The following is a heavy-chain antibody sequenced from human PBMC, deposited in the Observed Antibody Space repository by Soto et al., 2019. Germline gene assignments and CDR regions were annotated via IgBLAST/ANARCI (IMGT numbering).Heavy chain of an antibody. J-gene: IGHJ4*02. CDR1: GFTFSDYY. V-gene: IGHV3-11*06. Sequence: LRLSCEASGFTFSDYYMSWIRQAPGKGLEWIAYSSNSGTFTKYADSVKGRFSISRDNAKNSLYLQINNLSGEDTATYFCARSGDNYNLLDYWGQGTPVTVSS. CDR2: SSNSGTFT. D-gene: IGHD1-1*01. CDR3: ARSGDNYNLLDY.